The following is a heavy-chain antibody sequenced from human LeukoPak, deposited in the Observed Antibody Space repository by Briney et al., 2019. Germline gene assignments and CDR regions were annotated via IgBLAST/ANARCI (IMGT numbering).Heavy chain of an antibody. CDR3: AAQGVFSHGGY. D-gene: IGHD3-16*01. J-gene: IGHJ4*02. V-gene: IGHV3-53*01. CDR2: IYSGGST. Sequence: PGGSQRLSCAASGFTVSNNYMSWVRQAPGKGLEWVSVIYSGGSTYYTDSVKGRFTISRDTSKNTLYLQMNSLRAEDTAVYYCAAQGVFSHGGYWGQGTLVTVSS. CDR1: GFTVSNNY.